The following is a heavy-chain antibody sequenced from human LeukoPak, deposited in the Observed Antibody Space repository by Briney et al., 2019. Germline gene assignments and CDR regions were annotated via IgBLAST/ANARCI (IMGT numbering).Heavy chain of an antibody. D-gene: IGHD3-10*01. J-gene: IGHJ4*02. CDR2: ISGSGSST. Sequence: GGSLRLSCAASGFTVSSNYMSWVRQAPGKGLDWVSGISGSGSSTYYADSVKGRFTISRDNTKNTLYLQMNSLRAEDTAVYYCAKGYKASPLDYWGQGTLVTVSS. V-gene: IGHV3-23*01. CDR3: AKGYKASPLDY. CDR1: GFTVSSNY.